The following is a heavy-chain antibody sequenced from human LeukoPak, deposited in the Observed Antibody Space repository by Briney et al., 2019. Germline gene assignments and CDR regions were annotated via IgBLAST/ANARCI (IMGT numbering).Heavy chain of an antibody. Sequence: GGSLRLSCAASGFTFSSYAMSWVRQAPGKGLEWVSAISGSGGSTYYAGSVKGRFTISRDNSKNTLYLQMNSLRAEGTAVYYCAKERSGWYAKRTYYFDYWGQGTLVTVSS. CDR1: GFTFSSYA. D-gene: IGHD6-19*01. J-gene: IGHJ4*02. V-gene: IGHV3-23*01. CDR2: ISGSGGST. CDR3: AKERSGWYAKRTYYFDY.